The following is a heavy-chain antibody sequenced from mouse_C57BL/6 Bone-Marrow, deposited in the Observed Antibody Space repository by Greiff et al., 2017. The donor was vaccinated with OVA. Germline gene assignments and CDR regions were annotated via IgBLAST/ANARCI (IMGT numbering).Heavy chain of an antibody. D-gene: IGHD1-1*01. J-gene: IGHJ4*01. CDR2: ISSGSSTI. CDR3: ARESSPYYYAMDY. V-gene: IGHV5-17*01. Sequence: EVKLVESGGGLVKPGGSLKLSCAASGFTFSDYGMHWVRQAPEKGLEWVAYISSGSSTIYYADTVKGRFTISRDNAKNTLFLQMTSLRSEDTAMYYCARESSPYYYAMDYWGQGTSVTVSS. CDR1: GFTFSDYG.